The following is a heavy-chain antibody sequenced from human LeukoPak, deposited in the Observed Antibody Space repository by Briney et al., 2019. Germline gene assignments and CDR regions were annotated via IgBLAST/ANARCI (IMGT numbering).Heavy chain of an antibody. CDR2: IHYNGNT. J-gene: IGHJ5*02. V-gene: IGHV4-39*01. D-gene: IGHD4-17*01. CDR1: GGSISSSSYY. CDR3: AIRYDYGDYFNWFDP. Sequence: PSETLSLTCSVSGGSISSSSYYWGWIRQPPGKGREWIGSIHYNGNTYYNPSLTSRVAISVDTSKNQLSLKLSSVTAADTAVYYCAIRYDYGDYFNWFDPWGQGTLVTVSS.